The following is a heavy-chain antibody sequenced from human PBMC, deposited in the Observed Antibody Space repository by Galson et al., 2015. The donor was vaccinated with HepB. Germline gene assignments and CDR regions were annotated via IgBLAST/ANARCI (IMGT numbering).Heavy chain of an antibody. D-gene: IGHD4-17*01. J-gene: IGHJ5*02. V-gene: IGHV1-18*04. CDR1: GYIFINYP. Sequence: SVKVSCKASGYIFINYPINWVRQAPGQGLEWIGWITTYSADANYAQHFQGRVTMTTDTSTSTAYMELRNLRSDDTAVYYCARSGRPKKLTAVKFDPWGQGTLVTVSS. CDR2: ITTYSADA. CDR3: ARSGRPKKLTAVKFDP.